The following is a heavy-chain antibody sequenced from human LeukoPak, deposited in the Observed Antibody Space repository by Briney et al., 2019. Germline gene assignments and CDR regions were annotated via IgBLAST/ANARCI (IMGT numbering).Heavy chain of an antibody. CDR3: ARVSMLVYFDY. J-gene: IGHJ4*02. CDR1: GFTFSSYA. CDR2: ISSSGSTM. Sequence: GGSLRLSCAASGFTFSSYAMTWVRQAPGKGLEWVSYISSSGSTMYYADSVKGRFTISRDNAKNSLFLLMNSLRAEDTAVYYCARVSMLVYFDYWGQGTLVTVSS. V-gene: IGHV3-48*03. D-gene: IGHD6-13*01.